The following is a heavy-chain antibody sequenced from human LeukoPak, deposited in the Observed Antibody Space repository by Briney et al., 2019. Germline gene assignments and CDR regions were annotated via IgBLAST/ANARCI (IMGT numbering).Heavy chain of an antibody. Sequence: GGSLRLSCAASGFTFSSYAMHWVRQAPGKGLEWVAVISYDGSNKYYADSVKGRFTISRDNSKNTLYLQMNSLRAEDTAVYYCARAGSSGRYFDLWGRGTLVTVSS. J-gene: IGHJ2*01. CDR1: GFTFSSYA. CDR2: ISYDGSNK. V-gene: IGHV3-30-3*01. CDR3: ARAGSSGRYFDL. D-gene: IGHD6-6*01.